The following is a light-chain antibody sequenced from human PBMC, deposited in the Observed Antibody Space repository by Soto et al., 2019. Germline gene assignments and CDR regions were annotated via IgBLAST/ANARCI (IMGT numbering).Light chain of an antibody. CDR3: QQYGSSPVT. Sequence: EIVLTQSPGTLSLSPGERATLSCRASQSVSSSYLDWYQQKPGQAPRLLIYGASSRATGIPDRFSGSGSGTDFTLTISRLEPEDFAVYYCQQYGSSPVTFGQGTKLEIK. V-gene: IGKV3-20*01. J-gene: IGKJ2*01. CDR2: GAS. CDR1: QSVSSSY.